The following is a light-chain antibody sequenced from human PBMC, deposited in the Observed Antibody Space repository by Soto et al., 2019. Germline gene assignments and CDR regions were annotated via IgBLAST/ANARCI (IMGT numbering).Light chain of an antibody. CDR1: QSVRSNY. Sequence: EIVLTQSPGTLALSPGERATLSCRASQSVRSNYLAWYQQKPGQAPRLLLYGASTRATGSPDRFSGSGSGTDFTLTINRLEPEDFAVYHCQQYGTAPITFGQGTRLEIK. CDR2: GAS. CDR3: QQYGTAPIT. V-gene: IGKV3-20*01. J-gene: IGKJ5*01.